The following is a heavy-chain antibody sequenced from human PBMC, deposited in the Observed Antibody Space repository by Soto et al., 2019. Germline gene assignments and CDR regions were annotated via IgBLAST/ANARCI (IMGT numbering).Heavy chain of an antibody. D-gene: IGHD2-15*01. CDR1: GYTFTSYG. V-gene: IGHV1-18*01. Sequence: ASVKVSCKASGYTFTSYGISWVRQAPGQGLEWMGWISAYNGNTNYAQKLQGRVTMTTDTSTSTAYMELRSLRSDDTAVYYCARNRDIDLVVAATNYYYGMGVWGQGTTVTVSS. CDR2: ISAYNGNT. CDR3: ARNRDIDLVVAATNYYYGMGV. J-gene: IGHJ6*02.